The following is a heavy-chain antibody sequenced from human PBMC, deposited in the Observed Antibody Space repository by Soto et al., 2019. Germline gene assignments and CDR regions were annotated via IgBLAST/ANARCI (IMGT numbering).Heavy chain of an antibody. CDR2: IYYSGST. D-gene: IGHD3-10*01. J-gene: IGHJ6*03. Sequence: SETLSLTCTVSGGSISSGGYYWSWIRQHPGKGLEWIGYIYYSGSTYYNPSLKNRVTISVDTSKNQFSLKLSSVTAADTAVYYCARDTAYYYGSGSPWGSYYYYMDVWGKGTTVTVSS. V-gene: IGHV4-31*03. CDR1: GGSISSGGYY. CDR3: ARDTAYYYGSGSPWGSYYYYMDV.